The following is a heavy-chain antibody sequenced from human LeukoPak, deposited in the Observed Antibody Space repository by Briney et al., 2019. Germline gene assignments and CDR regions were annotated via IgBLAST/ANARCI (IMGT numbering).Heavy chain of an antibody. J-gene: IGHJ5*02. V-gene: IGHV1-18*01. CDR2: ISAYNGNT. CDR3: ARSRIKDGSGSYTWFDP. CDR1: GGTFSSYA. D-gene: IGHD3-10*01. Sequence: ASVKVSCKASGGTFSSYAISWVRQAPGQGLEWMGWISAYNGNTNYAQKLQGRVTMTTDTSTSTAYMELRSLRSDDTAVYYCARSRIKDGSGSYTWFDPWGQGTLVTVSS.